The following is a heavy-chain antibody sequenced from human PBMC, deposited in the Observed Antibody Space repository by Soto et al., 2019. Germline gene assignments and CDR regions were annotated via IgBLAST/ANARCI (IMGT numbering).Heavy chain of an antibody. J-gene: IGHJ6*02. V-gene: IGHV3-11*06. CDR1: GFTFRDYY. D-gene: IGHD6-6*01. Sequence: QVQLVESGGGLVNPGGSLRLSCSASGFTFRDYYMSWIRQAPGKGRAWVAFISSGGGNTTYADSVKGRFTISRDNANNQLSRQMTSLRAEDTAVYYCVRRTEYNSSSLYYYYYAMDVWGQGTTVTVSS. CDR3: VRRTEYNSSSLYYYYYAMDV. CDR2: ISSGGGNT.